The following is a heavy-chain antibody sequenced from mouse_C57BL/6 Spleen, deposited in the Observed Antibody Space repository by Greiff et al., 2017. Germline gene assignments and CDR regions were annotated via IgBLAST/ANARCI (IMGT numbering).Heavy chain of an antibody. J-gene: IGHJ4*01. CDR1: GYTFTSYW. D-gene: IGHD2-4*01. CDR2: IDPNSGGT. Sequence: QVQLQQPGTELVKPGASVKLSCKASGYTFTSYWMHWVKQRPGQGLEWIGRIDPNSGGTKYNEKFKSKATLTVDKPSSTAYMQLSSLTSEDSAVYYCAREDDYFYYAMDYWGQGTSVTVSS. V-gene: IGHV1-72*01. CDR3: AREDDYFYYAMDY.